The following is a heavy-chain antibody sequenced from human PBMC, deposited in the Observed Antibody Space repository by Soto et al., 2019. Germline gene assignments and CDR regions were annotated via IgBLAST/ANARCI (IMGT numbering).Heavy chain of an antibody. V-gene: IGHV3-48*02. CDR1: GFTFSSYS. CDR2: ISSSSSTI. Sequence: EVQLVESGGGLVQPGGSLRLSCAASGFTFSSYSMNWVRQAPGKGLEWVSYISSSSSTIYYADSVKGRFTISRDNAKNSRYVQMNSLREGETAVDYCAGVGYSSGPNWFDPWGQGTLVTVSS. D-gene: IGHD5-18*01. CDR3: AGVGYSSGPNWFDP. J-gene: IGHJ5*02.